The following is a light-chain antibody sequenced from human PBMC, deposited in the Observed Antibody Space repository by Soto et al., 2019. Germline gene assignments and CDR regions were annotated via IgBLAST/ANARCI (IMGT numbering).Light chain of an antibody. CDR2: DAS. CDR1: QTIRRW. CDR3: QHYNSDPWT. Sequence: DIEMTQSPSTLSASVGDRVTITCRASQTIRRWLAWYQQRPGKAPKVLIYDASTLKSGVPARFSGSGSEKEFTLTISSLQPEDSATYYCQHYNSDPWTFGQGTKVDIK. J-gene: IGKJ1*01. V-gene: IGKV1-5*01.